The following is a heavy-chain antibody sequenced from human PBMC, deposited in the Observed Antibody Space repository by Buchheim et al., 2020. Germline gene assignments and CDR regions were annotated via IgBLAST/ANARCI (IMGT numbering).Heavy chain of an antibody. J-gene: IGHJ6*02. Sequence: QVQLQQWGAGLLKPSETLSLTCAVYGGSFSGYYWSWIRQPPGKGLEWIGEINHSGSTNYNPSLKSRVTISVDTSKNQFSLKLSSVTAADTAVYYCGRVQDIVVVVAAPSYYYGMDVWGQGTT. CDR1: GGSFSGYY. CDR2: INHSGST. CDR3: GRVQDIVVVVAAPSYYYGMDV. V-gene: IGHV4-34*01. D-gene: IGHD2-15*01.